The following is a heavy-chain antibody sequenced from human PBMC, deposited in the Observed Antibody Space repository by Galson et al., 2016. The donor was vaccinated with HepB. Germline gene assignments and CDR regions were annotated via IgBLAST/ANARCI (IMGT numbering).Heavy chain of an antibody. V-gene: IGHV4-39*02. Sequence: SETLSLTCTVSGDSISIRGYYWAWIRQPPGKGLEWIGSIYYSGNTYNTPSLKTRVSMSVDPTKNHFSLELSPVTAAGTAGYYCARRTLQPSFDYWGQGTPVSVSS. J-gene: IGHJ4*02. CDR3: ARRTLQPSFDY. CDR1: GDSISIRGYY. D-gene: IGHD1-14*01. CDR2: IYYSGNT.